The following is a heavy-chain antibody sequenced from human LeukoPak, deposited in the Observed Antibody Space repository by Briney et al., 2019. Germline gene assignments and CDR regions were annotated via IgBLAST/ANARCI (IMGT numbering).Heavy chain of an antibody. Sequence: PGGSLRLSCAASGFTFSSYAMHWVRQAPGRGLEWVAVISYDGSNKYYADSVKGRFTISRDNSKNTLYLQMNSLRAEDTAVYYCARDWTGQQLVRAYFDYWGQGTLVTVSS. J-gene: IGHJ4*02. CDR2: ISYDGSNK. CDR1: GFTFSSYA. D-gene: IGHD6-13*01. V-gene: IGHV3-30-3*01. CDR3: ARDWTGQQLVRAYFDY.